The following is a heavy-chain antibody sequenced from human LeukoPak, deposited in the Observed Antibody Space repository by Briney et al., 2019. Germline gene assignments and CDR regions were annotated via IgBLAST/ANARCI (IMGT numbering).Heavy chain of an antibody. CDR2: INPSGGST. J-gene: IGHJ4*02. Sequence: ASVKVSCKASGYTFTSYSIHWVRQAPGQGLEWMGIINPSGGSTSSAQKFQGRVTMTRDTSTSTVYMELSSLRSDDTAVYSCARGAGTTVLDYWGQGALVTVSS. CDR1: GYTFTSYS. D-gene: IGHD1-7*01. CDR3: ARGAGTTVLDY. V-gene: IGHV1-46*01.